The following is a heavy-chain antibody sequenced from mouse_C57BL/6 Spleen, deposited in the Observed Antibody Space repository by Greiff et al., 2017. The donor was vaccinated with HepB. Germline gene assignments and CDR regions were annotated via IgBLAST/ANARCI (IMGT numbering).Heavy chain of an antibody. CDR2: IYPGSGNN. CDR3: AIYSYGSSYGGYFDV. V-gene: IGHV1-76*01. Sequence: QVHVKQSGAELVRPGASVKLSCKASGYTFTDYYINWVKQRPGQGLEWIARIYPGSGNNYYNEKFKGKATLTAEKSSSTAYMQLSSLTSEDSAVYFFAIYSYGSSYGGYFDVWRTATTVTLSS. D-gene: IGHD1-1*01. CDR1: GYTFTDYY. J-gene: IGHJ1*03.